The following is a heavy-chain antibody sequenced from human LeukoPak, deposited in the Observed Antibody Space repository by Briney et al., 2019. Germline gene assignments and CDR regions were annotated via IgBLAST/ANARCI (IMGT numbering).Heavy chain of an antibody. CDR1: GYIFTGYY. Sequence: ASVKVSCKASGYIFTGYYMHWVRQAPGQGLEWMGWINPNSGNTGYAQKFQGRVTITRNTSISTAYMELSSLRSEDTAVYYCAIGGYCSSTSCYGQGNWFDPWGQGTLVTVSS. V-gene: IGHV1-8*03. D-gene: IGHD2-2*01. CDR2: INPNSGNT. CDR3: AIGGYCSSTSCYGQGNWFDP. J-gene: IGHJ5*02.